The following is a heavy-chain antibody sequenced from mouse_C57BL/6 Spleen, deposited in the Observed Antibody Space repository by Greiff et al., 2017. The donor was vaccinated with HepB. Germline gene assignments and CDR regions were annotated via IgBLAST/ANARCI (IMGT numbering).Heavy chain of an antibody. CDR3: ARIPAYYSNYGYFDY. CDR1: GYTFTSYW. Sequence: VQLQHPGAELVKPGASVKMSCKASGYTFTSYWITWVKQRPGQGLEWIGDIYPGSGSTNYNEKFKSKATLTVDTSSSTAYMQLSSLTSEDSAVYYCARIPAYYSNYGYFDYWGQGTTLTVSS. D-gene: IGHD2-5*01. J-gene: IGHJ2*01. V-gene: IGHV1-55*01. CDR2: IYPGSGST.